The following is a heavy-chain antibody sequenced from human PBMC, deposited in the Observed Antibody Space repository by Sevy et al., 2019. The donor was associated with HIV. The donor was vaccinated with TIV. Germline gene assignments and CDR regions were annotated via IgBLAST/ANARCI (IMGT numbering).Heavy chain of an antibody. J-gene: IGHJ4*02. D-gene: IGHD4-17*01. V-gene: IGHV3-48*03. Sequence: GGSLRLSCAASGFIFSRYEMNWVRQAPGKGLEWVSYISHSGGAINYADSVKGRFTVSRDNAKNSLYLQMDSLRAEDTAAYYCARDLPPSATTVAHFDYWGQGTLVTVSS. CDR1: GFIFSRYE. CDR2: ISHSGGAI. CDR3: ARDLPPSATTVAHFDY.